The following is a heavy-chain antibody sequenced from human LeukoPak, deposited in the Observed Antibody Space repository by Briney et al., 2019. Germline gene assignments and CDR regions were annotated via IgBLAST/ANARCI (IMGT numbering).Heavy chain of an antibody. Sequence: SETLSLTCTVSGDSFTSVTDYWAWIRQPPGKGLEWIASGDYSGGTYYNPSLESRVAISADMSKNQISLKLSSVTAADTAVYYCAVIHTAMVTGWGQGTLVTVSS. CDR3: AVIHTAMVTG. V-gene: IGHV4-39*07. J-gene: IGHJ4*02. D-gene: IGHD5-18*01. CDR2: GDYSGGT. CDR1: GDSFTSVTDY.